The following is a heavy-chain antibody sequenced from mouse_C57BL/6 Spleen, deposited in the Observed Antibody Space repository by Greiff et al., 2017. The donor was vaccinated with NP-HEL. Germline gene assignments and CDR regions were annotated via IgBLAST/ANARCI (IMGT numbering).Heavy chain of an antibody. Sequence: EVKLLESGGGLVQPKGSLKLSCAASGFSFNTYAMNWVCQAPGKGLEWVARIRSKSNNYATYYADSVKDRFTISRDDSESMLYLQMNNLKTEDTAMYYCVRQGYPYAMDYWGQGTSVTVSS. V-gene: IGHV10-1*01. CDR3: VRQGYPYAMDY. CDR2: IRSKSNNYAT. CDR1: GFSFNTYA. J-gene: IGHJ4*01.